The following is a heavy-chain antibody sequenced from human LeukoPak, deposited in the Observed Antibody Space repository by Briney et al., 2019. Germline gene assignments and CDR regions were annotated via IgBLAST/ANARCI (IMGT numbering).Heavy chain of an antibody. J-gene: IGHJ3*02. CDR3: ARATSRYYYESSGYYGAFDAFDI. CDR2: IIPIFGTA. D-gene: IGHD3-22*01. Sequence: ASVKVSCKASGGTFSSYAISWVRQAPGQGLKWMGGIIPIFGTANYAQKFLGRVTITTDESTSTAYMELSSLRSEDTAVYYCARATSRYYYESSGYYGAFDAFDIWGQGTMVTVSS. CDR1: GGTFSSYA. V-gene: IGHV1-69*05.